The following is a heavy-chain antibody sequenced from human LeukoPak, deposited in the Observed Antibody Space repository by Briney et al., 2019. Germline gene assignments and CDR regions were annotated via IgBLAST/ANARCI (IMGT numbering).Heavy chain of an antibody. CDR2: ISGNGDST. J-gene: IGHJ4*02. V-gene: IGHV3-23*01. CDR1: GFTFSSYA. CDR3: ARNISGGWYVDY. D-gene: IGHD6-19*01. Sequence: PGGSLRLSCAVSGFTFSSYAMSWVRQAPGKGLEWVSAISGNGDSTSYADSVKGRFSVSRDNSKNTLYLQMNSLRAEDTALYYCARNISGGWYVDYWGQGTLVTVSS.